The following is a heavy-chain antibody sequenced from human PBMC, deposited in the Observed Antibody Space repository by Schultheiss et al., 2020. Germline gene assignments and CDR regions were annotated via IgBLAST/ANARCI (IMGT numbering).Heavy chain of an antibody. CDR3: ARVRYYDSSGYSNFDC. CDR2: IYYSGST. V-gene: IGHV4-59*01. J-gene: IGHJ4*02. Sequence: SETLSLTCTVSGDSISNYYWSWIRQPPGKGLEWIGYIYYSGSTNYNPSLKSRVTISVDTSKNQFSLKLSSVTAADTAVYYCARVRYYDSSGYSNFDCWGQGTLVTVSS. CDR1: GDSISNYY. D-gene: IGHD3-22*01.